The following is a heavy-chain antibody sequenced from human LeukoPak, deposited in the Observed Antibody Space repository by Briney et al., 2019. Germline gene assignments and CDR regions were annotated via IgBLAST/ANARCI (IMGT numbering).Heavy chain of an antibody. J-gene: IGHJ4*02. CDR3: ARGGWGTAIDY. CDR1: GFTLSGYW. V-gene: IGHV3-74*01. CDR2: INNDGSST. D-gene: IGHD2-21*02. Sequence: GGSLRLSCAASGFTLSGYWMHWVRQAPGKGLVWVSRINNDGSSTTYADSVKGRFTISRDNAKNTLDLQMNSLTAEDTAVYYCARGGWGTAIDYLGQGTLVTVSS.